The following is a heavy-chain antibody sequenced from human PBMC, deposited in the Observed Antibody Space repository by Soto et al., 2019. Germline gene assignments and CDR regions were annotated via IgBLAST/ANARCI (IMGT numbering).Heavy chain of an antibody. Sequence: GGSLRLSCAASGFTFSSYAMSWVRQAPGKGLEWVSAISGSGGSTYYADSVKGRFTISRDNSKNTLYLQMNSLRAEDTAVYYCASYGSGTPNYYGTDVWGQGTTVTVSS. CDR2: ISGSGGST. CDR1: GFTFSSYA. CDR3: ASYGSGTPNYYGTDV. J-gene: IGHJ6*02. V-gene: IGHV3-23*01. D-gene: IGHD3-10*01.